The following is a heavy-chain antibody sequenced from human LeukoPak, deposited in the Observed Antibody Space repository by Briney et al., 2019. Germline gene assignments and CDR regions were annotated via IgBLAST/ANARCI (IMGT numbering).Heavy chain of an antibody. CDR3: SKSGPGTMTFDAFDI. Sequence: PGGSLRLSWSASAFTFSNYVINWVRQAPGKGLEWVSTVSASGENSYHADSVKGRFSISRDNSKNTVSLQMNSLRAEDTAVYYCSKSGPGTMTFDAFDIWGQGTVVTVSS. CDR1: AFTFSNYV. J-gene: IGHJ3*02. CDR2: VSASGENS. D-gene: IGHD5-24*01. V-gene: IGHV3-23*01.